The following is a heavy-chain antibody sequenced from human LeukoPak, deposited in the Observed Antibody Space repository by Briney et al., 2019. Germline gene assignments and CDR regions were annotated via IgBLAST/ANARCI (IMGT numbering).Heavy chain of an antibody. D-gene: IGHD3-10*01. Sequence: GGSLRLSCAASGFTFSSYSMNWVRQAPGKGLEGVSYIDSSGNSIYYADSVKGRFTISRDNAKKSLDLQMNSLRVEDTAVYYCAREYSFRIGALQGFWGQGTLVTVSS. V-gene: IGHV3-48*04. CDR2: IDSSGNSI. CDR1: GFTFSSYS. CDR3: AREYSFRIGALQGF. J-gene: IGHJ4*02.